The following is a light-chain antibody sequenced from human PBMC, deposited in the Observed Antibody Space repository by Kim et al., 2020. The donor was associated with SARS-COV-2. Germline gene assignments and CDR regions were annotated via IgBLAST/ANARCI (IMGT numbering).Light chain of an antibody. V-gene: IGKV3-15*01. CDR2: TIS. J-gene: IGKJ4*01. Sequence: EIVMTQSPATLSVSPGERATLSCRASQIVSSKLAWYQHKPGQAPRLLIHTISTRATGVPARFSGSGSGTEFTLTIDSLQSEDFAVYYCQQYFNWPPVTFGGGTKVDIK. CDR1: QIVSSK. CDR3: QQYFNWPPVT.